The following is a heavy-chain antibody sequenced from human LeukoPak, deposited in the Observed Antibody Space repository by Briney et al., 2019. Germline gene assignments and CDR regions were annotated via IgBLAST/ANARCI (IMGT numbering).Heavy chain of an antibody. CDR2: IYYSGST. V-gene: IGHV4-61*01. CDR3: AREHADIVATIDLGAFDI. J-gene: IGHJ3*02. Sequence: PSETLSLTCTVSGGSISSSSYYWSWIRQPPGKGLEWTGYIYYSGSTNYNPSLKSRVTISVDTSKNQFSLKLSSVTAADTAVYYCAREHADIVATIDLGAFDIWGQGTMVTVSS. D-gene: IGHD5-12*01. CDR1: GGSISSSSYY.